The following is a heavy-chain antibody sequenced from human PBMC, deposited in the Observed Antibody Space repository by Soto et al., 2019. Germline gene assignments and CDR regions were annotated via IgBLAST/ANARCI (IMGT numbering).Heavy chain of an antibody. J-gene: IGHJ4*02. CDR2: INAGNGNT. D-gene: IGHD2-15*01. CDR1: GYTFTSYA. Sequence: ASVKVSCKASGYTFTSYAMHWVRQAPGQRLEWMGWINAGNGNTKYSQKFQSRVTITRDTPASTAYMELSSLRSEDTAVYYCARGVAPYYFDDWAQGTLVTVSS. CDR3: ARGVAPYYFDD. V-gene: IGHV1-3*01.